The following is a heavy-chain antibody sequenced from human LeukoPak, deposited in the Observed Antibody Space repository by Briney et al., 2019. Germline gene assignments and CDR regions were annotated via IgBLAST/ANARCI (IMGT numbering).Heavy chain of an antibody. V-gene: IGHV3-30*19. D-gene: IGHD6-13*01. Sequence: GGSLRLSCAVSGFTFSSYGMHWVRQAPGKGLDWVAVVKHDGSYTSHAASVNGRFTISRDNSKNTVLLQMTSLSVDDTAIYYCARQSLAASGLDHWGQGVLVTVSS. CDR2: VKHDGSYT. CDR3: ARQSLAASGLDH. J-gene: IGHJ4*02. CDR1: GFTFSSYG.